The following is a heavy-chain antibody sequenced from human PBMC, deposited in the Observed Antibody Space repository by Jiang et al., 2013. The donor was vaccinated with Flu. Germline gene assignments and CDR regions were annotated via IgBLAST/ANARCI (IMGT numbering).Heavy chain of an antibody. D-gene: IGHD6-19*01. CDR2: IYTSGST. CDR1: GGSISSGSYY. CDR3: ARSGGWPRDGPPYWYFDL. V-gene: IGHV4-61*02. Sequence: TVSGGSISSGSYYWSWIRQPAGKGLEWIGRIYTSGSTNYNPSLKSRVTISVDTSKNQFSLKLSSVTAADTAVYYCARSGGWPRDGPPYWYFDLWGRGTLVTVSS. J-gene: IGHJ2*01.